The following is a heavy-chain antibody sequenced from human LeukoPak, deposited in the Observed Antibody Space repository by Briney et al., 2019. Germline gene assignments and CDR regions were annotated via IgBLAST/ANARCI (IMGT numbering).Heavy chain of an antibody. CDR2: IIPIFGTA. D-gene: IGHD4-17*01. V-gene: IGHV1-69*13. J-gene: IGHJ6*03. CDR1: GGTFSSYA. CDR3: TRHSPTTVTTGYYYYMDV. Sequence: SVKVSCKASGGTFSSYAISWVRQAPGQGLEWMGGIIPIFGTANYAQKFQGRVTITADESTSTAYMELSSLRSEDTAVYYCTRHSPTTVTTGYYYYMDVWGKGTTVTVSS.